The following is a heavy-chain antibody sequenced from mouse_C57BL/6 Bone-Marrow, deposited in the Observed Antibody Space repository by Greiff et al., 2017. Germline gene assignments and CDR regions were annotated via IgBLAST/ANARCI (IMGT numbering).Heavy chain of an antibody. CDR2: IYPRSGNT. CDR1: GYTFTSYG. CDR3: ARDRYSNYDVPYAMDY. J-gene: IGHJ4*01. V-gene: IGHV1-81*01. Sequence: VQLQQSGAELARPGASVKLSCKASGYTFTSYGISWVKQRTGQGLEWIGEIYPRSGNTYYNEKFKGTATLTADKSSSTAYMELRSLTSEDSAVYFCARDRYSNYDVPYAMDYWGQGTSVTVSS. D-gene: IGHD2-5*01.